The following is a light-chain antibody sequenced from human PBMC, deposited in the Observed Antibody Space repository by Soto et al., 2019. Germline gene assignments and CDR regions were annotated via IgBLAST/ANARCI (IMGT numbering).Light chain of an antibody. Sequence: IQMTQSPSSLSASVGDRVTITCQASQDISSALAWYQQTPGKPPKLLIYDASSLEIGVPSRFSGSGSVTDFTLTISSLQPEDFATYYCQQFNNYPFTFGPGTKVDIK. CDR2: DAS. CDR1: QDISSA. V-gene: IGKV1D-13*01. J-gene: IGKJ3*01. CDR3: QQFNNYPFT.